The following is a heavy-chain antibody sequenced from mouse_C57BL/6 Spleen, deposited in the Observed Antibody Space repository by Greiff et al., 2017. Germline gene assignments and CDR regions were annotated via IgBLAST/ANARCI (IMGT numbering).Heavy chain of an antibody. Sequence: VQLQQSGPGLVQPSQSLSITCTVSGFSLTSYGVHWVRQSPGTGLEWLGVIWRGGSTDYNAAFMSRLSITKDNSKSQVFFKMNSLQADDTAIYYCATNYGSSYEGFAYWGQGTLVTVSA. V-gene: IGHV2-5*01. D-gene: IGHD1-1*01. CDR3: ATNYGSSYEGFAY. CDR2: IWRGGST. J-gene: IGHJ3*01. CDR1: GFSLTSYG.